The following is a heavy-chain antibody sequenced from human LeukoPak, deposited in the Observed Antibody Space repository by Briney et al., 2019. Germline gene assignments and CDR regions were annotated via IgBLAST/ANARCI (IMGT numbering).Heavy chain of an antibody. Sequence: GESLKISCKGSGYSFTSYWIGWVRQMPGKGLEWMGIIYPGGSDTRYSPSFQGQVTISADKSISTAYLQWSSLKASDTAMYYCARLSGCSSTSCLSYYMDVWGKGTTVAVSS. CDR1: GYSFTSYW. V-gene: IGHV5-51*01. J-gene: IGHJ6*03. CDR2: IYPGGSDT. D-gene: IGHD2-2*01. CDR3: ARLSGCSSTSCLSYYMDV.